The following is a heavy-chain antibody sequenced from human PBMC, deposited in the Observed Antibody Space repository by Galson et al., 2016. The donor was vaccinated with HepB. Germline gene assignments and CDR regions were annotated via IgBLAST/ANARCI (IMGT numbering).Heavy chain of an antibody. J-gene: IGHJ4*02. CDR3: AKVISTVALVFDS. D-gene: IGHD4-11*01. CDR1: GASISGAHNY. Sequence: LSLTCSVSGASISGAHNYWSWLHQPPGKGLEWIGNIYYPWSNYSNPSLRSRVAMPVDPSQNEFSLNLKSVTAADTAIYFCAKVISTVALVFDSWGQGTLVTVSS. V-gene: IGHV4-30-4*01. CDR2: IYYPWSN.